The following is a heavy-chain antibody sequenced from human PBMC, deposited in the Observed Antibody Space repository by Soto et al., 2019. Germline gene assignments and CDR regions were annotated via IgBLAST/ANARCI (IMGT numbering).Heavy chain of an antibody. CDR2: ISGSGGST. CDR3: AKPAFVAAASRWENWFDP. J-gene: IGHJ5*02. CDR1: GFTFSSYA. D-gene: IGHD6-13*01. Sequence: GGSLRLSCAASGFTFSSYAMSWVRQAPGKGLEWVSAISGSGGSTYYADSVKGRFTISRDNSKNTLYLQMNSLRAEDTAVYYCAKPAFVAAASRWENWFDPWGQGTLVTVSS. V-gene: IGHV3-23*01.